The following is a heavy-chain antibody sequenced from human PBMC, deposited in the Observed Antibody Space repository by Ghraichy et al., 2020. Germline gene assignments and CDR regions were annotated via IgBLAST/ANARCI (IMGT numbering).Heavy chain of an antibody. CDR1: GFNFASYG. CDR2: IKQDESEK. J-gene: IGHJ4*02. V-gene: IGHV3-7*01. D-gene: IGHD3-22*01. CDR3: ARAGEYYYDSSGYYTY. Sequence: GGSLRLSCLASGFNFASYGMVWLRQAPGKGLEWVANIKQDESEKYYVDSVKGRFTISRDNAKNSLYLQMNSLRVEDTAVYYCARAGEYYYDSSGYYTYWGQGTLVTVSS.